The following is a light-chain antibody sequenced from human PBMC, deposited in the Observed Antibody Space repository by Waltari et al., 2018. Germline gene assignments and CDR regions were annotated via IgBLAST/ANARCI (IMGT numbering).Light chain of an antibody. CDR3: ALYMGSGIWV. J-gene: IGLJ3*02. CDR1: SGSLATTSY. CDR2: KAN. V-gene: IGLV8-61*01. Sequence: QTVVTHEPSLSVSPGVTVTLTCALSSGSLATTSYATWYQQTPGQAPRTLVYKANARSSGVPDRFSGSILGNTAALTITGAQADDESDYYCALYMGSGIWVFGGGTRLTVL.